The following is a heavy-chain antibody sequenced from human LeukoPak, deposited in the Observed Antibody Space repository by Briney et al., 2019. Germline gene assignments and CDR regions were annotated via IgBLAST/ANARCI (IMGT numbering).Heavy chain of an antibody. Sequence: SETLSLTCSVSGGSVSSGSYYWSWIRQPPGKGLEWIGDIYYSGNTNYNPSLKSRVTISVDTSKNQFSLKLSSVTAADTAVYYCARHLYSWGAVAGGFDPWGQGTLVTVSS. J-gene: IGHJ5*02. V-gene: IGHV4-61*01. CDR2: IYYSGNT. CDR3: ARHLYSWGAVAGGFDP. CDR1: GGSVSSGSYY. D-gene: IGHD6-19*01.